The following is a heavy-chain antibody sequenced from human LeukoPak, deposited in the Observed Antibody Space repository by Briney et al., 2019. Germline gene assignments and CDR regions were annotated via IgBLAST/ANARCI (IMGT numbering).Heavy chain of an antibody. CDR3: ARVLGYCSSTSCPRNAFDI. Sequence: SETLSLTCTVSGGSISSYYWSWIRQPAGKGLEWIGRIYTSGSTNYNPSLKSRVTMSVDTSKNQFSLKLSSVTAADTAVYYCARVLGYCSSTSCPRNAFDIWGQGTMATVSS. V-gene: IGHV4-4*07. CDR1: GGSISSYY. D-gene: IGHD2-2*01. J-gene: IGHJ3*02. CDR2: IYTSGST.